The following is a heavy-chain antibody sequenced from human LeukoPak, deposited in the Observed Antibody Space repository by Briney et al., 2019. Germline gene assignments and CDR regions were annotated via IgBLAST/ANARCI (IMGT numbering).Heavy chain of an antibody. V-gene: IGHV3-21*01. CDR1: GFTFSNYN. J-gene: IGHJ4*02. CDR2: ISSSTTYI. CDR3: ARSGIVGATPPYYLDN. D-gene: IGHD1-26*01. Sequence: GGSLRLSCAASGFTFSNYNINWVRQAPGKGLEWVSSISSSTTYIYYADSVKGRFTISRDNTKNSLYLQMNSLRAEDTTVYYCARSGIVGATPPYYLDNWGQGTLVTVSS.